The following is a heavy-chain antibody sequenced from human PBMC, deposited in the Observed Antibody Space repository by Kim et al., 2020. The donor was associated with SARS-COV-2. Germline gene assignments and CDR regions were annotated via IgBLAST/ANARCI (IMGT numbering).Heavy chain of an antibody. V-gene: IGHV3-74*01. Sequence: GGSLRLSCEASGFTFSDYWMVWVLQAPGKGLVWVSRINKDGSTRDFADSVKGRFTISRDNSRKTVYLQLNSLGVEDTGTYYCGRERWARPDSWVQGTLVT. D-gene: IGHD3-16*01. J-gene: IGHJ4*02. CDR3: GRERWARPDS. CDR2: INKDGSTR. CDR1: GFTFSDYW.